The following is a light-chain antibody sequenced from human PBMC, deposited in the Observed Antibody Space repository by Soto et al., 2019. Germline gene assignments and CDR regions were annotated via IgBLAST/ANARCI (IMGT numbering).Light chain of an antibody. CDR2: DVS. Sequence: QSVLTQSASVSGSPGQSITISCTGTSSDVGGYNYVSWYQHHPGKAPKLMIYDVSNRPSGVSNRFSGAKSGNTASLSISGRLTDDEADYYCSSDTTSGTVIVGGGTKLTVL. V-gene: IGLV2-14*03. J-gene: IGLJ2*01. CDR1: SSDVGGYNY. CDR3: SSDTTSGTVI.